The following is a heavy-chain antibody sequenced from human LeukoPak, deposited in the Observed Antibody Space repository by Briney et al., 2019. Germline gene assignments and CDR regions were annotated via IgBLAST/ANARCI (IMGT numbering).Heavy chain of an antibody. Sequence: GGSLGLSCAGSGFSSSIYGIYWVRQAPGKGLEWVAFRSYDGDKTYYADSVKGRFTSSRDNPKNTVFLQIHSVRPEDTAVYYCAKGRVRGSPYYYGMDVWGQGTTVTVSS. CDR2: RSYDGDKT. V-gene: IGHV3-30*18. D-gene: IGHD3-10*01. CDR1: GFSSSIYG. CDR3: AKGRVRGSPYYYGMDV. J-gene: IGHJ6*02.